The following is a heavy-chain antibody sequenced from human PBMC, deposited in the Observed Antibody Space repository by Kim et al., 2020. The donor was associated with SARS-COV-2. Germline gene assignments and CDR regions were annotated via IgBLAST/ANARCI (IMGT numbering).Heavy chain of an antibody. J-gene: IGHJ4*02. Sequence: AASVKGRFSISRANSKNTLYLQLNSLRAEDTAVYYCAIVASKLRFLNFEYWGQGTLVTVSP. D-gene: IGHD3-3*01. CDR3: AIVASKLRFLNFEY. V-gene: IGHV3-23*01.